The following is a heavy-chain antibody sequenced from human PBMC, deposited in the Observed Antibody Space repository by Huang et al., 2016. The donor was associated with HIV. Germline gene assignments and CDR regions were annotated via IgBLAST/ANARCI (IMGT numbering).Heavy chain of an antibody. Sequence: EVQLVESGGGLVQPGTSLRLSCAASGFTFGDFNMNWVRQAPGKVLERISYSSSSSNAKLYADSVKGRFTISRDNARNSLYLQVKSLRVEDTAVYYCARESCSGGTCYLFDFWGQGVLVTVSS. CDR3: ARESCSGGTCYLFDF. CDR2: SSSSSNAK. V-gene: IGHV3-48*04. D-gene: IGHD2-15*01. CDR1: GFTFGDFN. J-gene: IGHJ4*02.